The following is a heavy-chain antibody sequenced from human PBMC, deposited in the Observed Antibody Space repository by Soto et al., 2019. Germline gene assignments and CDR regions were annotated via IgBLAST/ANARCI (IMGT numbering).Heavy chain of an antibody. CDR3: ARQGYYDLLSGYYLFDY. V-gene: IGHV4-59*08. CDR2: VSYSGST. D-gene: IGHD3-3*01. CDR1: GGSTDSLY. Sequence: QVQLQESGPGLVKPSETLFVTCTVSGGSTDSLYWSWVRQPPGKGLEWIGYVSYSGSTTYNPSLKSRVIVSIVTSKNQFPLKLTSVTAADTAVYYCARQGYYDLLSGYYLFDYWGQGILVTVSS. J-gene: IGHJ4*02.